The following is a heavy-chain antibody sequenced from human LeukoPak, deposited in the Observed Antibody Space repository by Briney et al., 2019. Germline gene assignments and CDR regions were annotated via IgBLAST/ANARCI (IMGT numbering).Heavy chain of an antibody. Sequence: GGSLRLSCAASGFTFSSYSMNWVRQAPGKGLEWVAFIRYDGGTQYYADSVKGRFTISRDNSKNALFLQMDSLRAEDTAVYFCARDRRTYCTSSSCYLPPDYWGQGTLVTVSS. J-gene: IGHJ4*02. CDR3: ARDRRTYCTSSSCYLPPDY. D-gene: IGHD2-2*01. CDR1: GFTFSSYS. CDR2: IRYDGGTQ. V-gene: IGHV3-30*02.